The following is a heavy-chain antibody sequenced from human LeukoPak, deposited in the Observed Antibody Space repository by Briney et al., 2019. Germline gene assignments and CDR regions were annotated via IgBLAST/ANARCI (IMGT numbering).Heavy chain of an antibody. CDR3: ARNWEFYYFDY. CDR1: GYTFKTYF. V-gene: IGHV1-46*02. CDR2: INPSGGSP. Sequence: ASVKVSCKASGYTFKTYFMHWVRQAPGQGLEWMGIINPSGGSPTYAQKFQGRVIMTSDTSTNTLYMELSSLRSEDTAVYYCARNWEFYYFDYWGQGTPVSVSS. D-gene: IGHD1-26*01. J-gene: IGHJ4*02.